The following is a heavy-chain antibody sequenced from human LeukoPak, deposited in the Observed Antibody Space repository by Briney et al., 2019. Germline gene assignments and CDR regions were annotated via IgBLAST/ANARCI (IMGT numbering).Heavy chain of an antibody. V-gene: IGHV1-24*01. CDR1: EYTLIDLS. CDR2: FDLKHGNT. Sequence: ASVKVSCTASEYTLIDLSMHWMRQAPGKGLEGMGWFDLKHGNTIDAQRFQGRLTMTKDTSTDTAYMELSRLTSEDTAMYYCAAKSGAFDYWGQGTLVTVSS. J-gene: IGHJ4*02. D-gene: IGHD3-10*01. CDR3: AAKSGAFDY.